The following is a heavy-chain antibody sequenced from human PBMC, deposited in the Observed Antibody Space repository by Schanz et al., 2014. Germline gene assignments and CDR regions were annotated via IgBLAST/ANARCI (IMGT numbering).Heavy chain of an antibody. Sequence: QVQLVESGGGVVQPGGSLRLSCAASGFTFNSYAFHWVRQAPGKGLEWVALIWYDGSNEYYADSVKGRFTISRDNPKKTLYLQMNSLRAEDTAVYYCVPMSIAAHWGQGTLVTVSS. CDR1: GFTFNSYA. J-gene: IGHJ4*02. V-gene: IGHV3-33*08. CDR3: VPMSIAAH. CDR2: IWYDGSNE. D-gene: IGHD6-6*01.